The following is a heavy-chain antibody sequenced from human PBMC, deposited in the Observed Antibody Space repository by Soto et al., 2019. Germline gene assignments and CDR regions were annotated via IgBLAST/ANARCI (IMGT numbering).Heavy chain of an antibody. J-gene: IGHJ4*02. CDR3: VKNSYYDILTGFDYFDY. Sequence: PGGSLRLSCTASGFTFSSYGMHWVRQVPGKGLEWVAVMSYDGSNKWYADSVKGRFNVSRDNSKNTLFLQMNSLRGEDTAVYYCVKNSYYDILTGFDYFDYWGQGAPVTVSS. D-gene: IGHD3-9*01. V-gene: IGHV3-30*18. CDR2: MSYDGSNK. CDR1: GFTFSSYG.